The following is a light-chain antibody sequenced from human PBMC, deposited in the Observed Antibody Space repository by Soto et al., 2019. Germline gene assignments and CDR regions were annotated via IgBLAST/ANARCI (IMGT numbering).Light chain of an antibody. Sequence: VLMQSPGTLSLSPGERATLSCRASQSVNYLTWYQQKPGQAPRLLIYGASTRAAGIPDRFSGSGSGTDFTLTISRLEPEDFAVYYCHQFGNSMWTFGQGTKVEIK. CDR3: HQFGNSMWT. J-gene: IGKJ1*01. V-gene: IGKV3-20*01. CDR1: QSVNY. CDR2: GAS.